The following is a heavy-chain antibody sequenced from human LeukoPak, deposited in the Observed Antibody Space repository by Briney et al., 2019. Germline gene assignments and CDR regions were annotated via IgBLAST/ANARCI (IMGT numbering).Heavy chain of an antibody. J-gene: IGHJ2*01. CDR3: ARVRQDDIVVVTAINWYFDL. CDR1: GGTFSSYA. V-gene: IGHV1-69*13. D-gene: IGHD2-21*02. CDR2: IIPIFGTA. Sequence: SVKVSCKASGGTFSSYAISWVRQAPGQGLEWMGGIIPIFGTANYAQKFQGRVTITADESTGTAYMELSSLRSEDTAVFYCARVRQDDIVVVTAINWYFDLWGRGTLVTVSS.